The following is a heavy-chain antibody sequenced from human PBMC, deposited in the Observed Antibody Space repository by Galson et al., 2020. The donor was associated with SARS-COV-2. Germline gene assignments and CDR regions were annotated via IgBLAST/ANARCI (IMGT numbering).Heavy chain of an antibody. CDR2: ISYDGSNK. V-gene: IGHV3-30*04. D-gene: IGHD3-3*01. CDR1: GFTFSSYA. CDR3: ARDSQYYDFWSGYAGALYYYYYGMDV. J-gene: IGHJ6*02. Sequence: GGSLRLSCAASGFTFSSYAMHWVRQAPGKGLEWVAVISYDGSNKYYADSVKGRFTISRDNSKNTLYLQMNSLRAEDTAVYYCARDSQYYDFWSGYAGALYYYYYGMDVWGQGTTVTVSS.